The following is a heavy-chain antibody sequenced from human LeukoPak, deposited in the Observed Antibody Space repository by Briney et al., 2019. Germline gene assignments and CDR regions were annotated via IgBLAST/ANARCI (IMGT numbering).Heavy chain of an antibody. CDR1: GGSINSYF. CDR2: ISYSGS. CDR3: ARGNPLSIVGYDRHFDY. Sequence: PSETLSLTCTVSGGSINSYFWNWIRQPPGKALEWIGYISYSGSNYNPSLKSRVTISLDTSKNQFSLKLNSVTAADTAVYYCARGNPLSIVGYDRHFDYWGQGTLVTVSS. D-gene: IGHD1-26*01. V-gene: IGHV4-59*01. J-gene: IGHJ4*02.